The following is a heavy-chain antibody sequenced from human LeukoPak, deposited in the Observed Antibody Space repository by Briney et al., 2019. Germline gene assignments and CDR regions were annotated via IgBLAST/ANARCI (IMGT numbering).Heavy chain of an antibody. CDR3: ARSSGWYLIDY. V-gene: IGHV3-13*01. CDR2: IGTAGDT. CDR1: GFTFSRYD. D-gene: IGHD6-19*01. Sequence: GGSLRLSCAACGFTFSRYDMHWVRQATGKGLEWVSAIGTAGDTYYPGSVKGRFTISRANAKNSLHLQMHSLRAGDTSVYYCARSSGWYLIDYWGQGTLVTVSS. J-gene: IGHJ4*02.